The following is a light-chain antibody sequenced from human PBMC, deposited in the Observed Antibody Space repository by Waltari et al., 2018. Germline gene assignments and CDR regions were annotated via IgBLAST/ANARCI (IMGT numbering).Light chain of an antibody. CDR1: SSDVGGYNY. CDR3: CSYAGSYTLV. CDR2: DVS. Sequence: QSALTQPRSVSGSAGQSVTISCTGTSSDVGGYNYVSWYQQHPGKAPKLMIYDVSKRPSGVPVRFPGSKSGNTASLTISGLQAEDEADYYCCSYAGSYTLVFGGGTKLTVL. J-gene: IGLJ3*02. V-gene: IGLV2-11*01.